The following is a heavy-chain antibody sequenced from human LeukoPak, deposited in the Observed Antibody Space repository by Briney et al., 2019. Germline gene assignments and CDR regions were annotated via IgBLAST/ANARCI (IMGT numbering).Heavy chain of an antibody. Sequence: SETLSLTCTVSGGSISSYYWSWIWQPPGKGLEWIGYIYYSGSTNYNPSLKSRVTISVDTSKNQFSLKLSSVTAADTAVYYCARSPPAVAGTIDYWGQGTLVTVSS. J-gene: IGHJ4*02. CDR3: ARSPPAVAGTIDY. D-gene: IGHD6-19*01. CDR2: IYYSGST. CDR1: GGSISSYY. V-gene: IGHV4-59*01.